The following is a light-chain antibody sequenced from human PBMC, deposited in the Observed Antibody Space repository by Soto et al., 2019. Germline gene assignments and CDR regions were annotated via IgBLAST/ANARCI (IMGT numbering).Light chain of an antibody. CDR3: QQYNNFPFT. J-gene: IGKJ4*01. Sequence: DIQITQSPSSLSASVGDRVTITCRASQSLSSWLAWYQQKPGKAPKLLIYDASSLESGVPSRFSGSGSGTEFTLTISSLQPDDFATYYCQQYNNFPFTFGGGTKVDI. CDR1: QSLSSW. V-gene: IGKV1-5*01. CDR2: DAS.